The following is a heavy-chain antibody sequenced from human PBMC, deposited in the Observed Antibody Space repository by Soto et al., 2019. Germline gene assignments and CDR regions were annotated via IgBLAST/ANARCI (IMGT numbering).Heavy chain of an antibody. CDR3: ARVGGYDPEYTRYYYGLDF. V-gene: IGHV4-4*07. CDR2: IYTSGST. CDR1: GGSISSYY. D-gene: IGHD6-6*01. J-gene: IGHJ6*02. Sequence: SETLSLTCTVSGGSISSYYWSWIRQPAGKGLEWIGRIYTSGSTNYNPSLKSRVTMSGDTSKNHFSLKLSSVTAADTAVYYCARVGGYDPEYTRYYYGLDFWGQGTTVTVSS.